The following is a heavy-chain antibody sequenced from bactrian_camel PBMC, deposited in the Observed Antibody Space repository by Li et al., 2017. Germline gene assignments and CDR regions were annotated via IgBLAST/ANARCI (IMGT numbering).Heavy chain of an antibody. CDR1: GITFDDYG. J-gene: IGHJ4*01. D-gene: IGHD1*01. Sequence: VQLVESGGGSVQPGGSLRLSCVASGITFDDYGMGWIRQAPGKGLEWVAGINWSGDTVNYADSVKGRFTISKDKAKNIVYLQMDDLKPEDTGMYYCAAGWRVTRTAWHYKDDYTNWGQGTQVTVS. V-gene: IGHV3-1*01. CDR3: AAGWRVTRTAWHYKDDYTN. CDR2: INWSGDTV.